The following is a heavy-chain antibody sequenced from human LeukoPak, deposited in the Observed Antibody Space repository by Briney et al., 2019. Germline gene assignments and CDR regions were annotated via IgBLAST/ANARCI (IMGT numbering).Heavy chain of an antibody. Sequence: GGSLRLSCAASGFTFSSYRMNWVRQAPGKGLEWVSSISSSSSYIYYADSVKGRFTISRDDAKNSLHLQMNSLRAEDTAVYYCARDSISLGQAFDIWGQGTMVTVSS. CDR1: GFTFSSYR. CDR3: ARDSISLGQAFDI. J-gene: IGHJ3*02. D-gene: IGHD3-3*02. CDR2: ISSSSSYI. V-gene: IGHV3-21*01.